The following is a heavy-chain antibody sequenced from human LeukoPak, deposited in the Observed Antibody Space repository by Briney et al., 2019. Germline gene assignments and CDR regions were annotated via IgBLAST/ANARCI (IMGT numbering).Heavy chain of an antibody. CDR1: GGSISSYY. J-gene: IGHJ3*02. Sequence: SETLSLTCTVSGGSISSYYWSWIRQPAGKGLEWIGRIYTGGSTNYNPSLKSRVTMSVDTSKNQFSLKLSSVTAADTAVYYRARWKPLSAFDIWGQGTMVTVSS. CDR3: ARWKPLSAFDI. V-gene: IGHV4-4*07. CDR2: IYTGGST. D-gene: IGHD1-1*01.